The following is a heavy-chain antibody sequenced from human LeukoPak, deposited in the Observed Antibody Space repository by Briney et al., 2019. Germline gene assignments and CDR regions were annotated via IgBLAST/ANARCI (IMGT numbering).Heavy chain of an antibody. Sequence: ASVKVSCKASGYTFTGYYMHWVRQAPGQGLEWMGRINPNSGGTNYAQKFQGRVTMTSDTSISTAYMELSRLRSDDTAVYYCARVPPYSGSYFWGQGTLVTVSS. D-gene: IGHD1-26*01. J-gene: IGHJ4*02. V-gene: IGHV1-2*06. CDR2: INPNSGGT. CDR3: ARVPPYSGSYF. CDR1: GYTFTGYY.